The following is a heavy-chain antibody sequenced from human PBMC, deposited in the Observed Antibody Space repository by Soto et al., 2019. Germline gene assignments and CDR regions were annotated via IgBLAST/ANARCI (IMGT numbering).Heavy chain of an antibody. CDR2: INAGNGNT. J-gene: IGHJ6*02. D-gene: IGHD3-10*01. CDR3: ARINTMVRGVDGYYYYYYGMDV. V-gene: IGHV1-3*01. Sequence: ASVKVSCKASGYTFTSYAMHWVRQAPGQRLEWMGWINAGNGNTKYSQKFQGRVTITRDTSASTAYMELSSLRSEDTAVYYCARINTMVRGVDGYYYYYYGMDVWGQGTTVTVSS. CDR1: GYTFTSYA.